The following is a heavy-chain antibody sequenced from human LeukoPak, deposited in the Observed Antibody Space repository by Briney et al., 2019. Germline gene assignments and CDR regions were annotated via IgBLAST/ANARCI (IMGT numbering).Heavy chain of an antibody. CDR2: INHSGST. Sequence: SETLSLTCAVYGGSFSGYYWSWIRHPPGKGLEWIGEINHSGSTNYNPSLKSRVTISVDTSKNQFSLKLSSVTAADTAVYYCARQIVVVPAAIKWFDPWGQGTLVTVSS. CDR3: ARQIVVVPAAIKWFDP. V-gene: IGHV4-34*01. CDR1: GGSFSGYY. D-gene: IGHD2-2*01. J-gene: IGHJ5*02.